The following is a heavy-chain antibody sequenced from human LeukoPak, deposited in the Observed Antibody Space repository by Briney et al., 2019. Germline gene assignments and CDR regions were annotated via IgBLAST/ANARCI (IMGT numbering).Heavy chain of an antibody. J-gene: IGHJ4*02. CDR3: ARDYVRGAYYFDY. D-gene: IGHD3-10*02. V-gene: IGHV4-39*07. CDR2: IYYSGST. Sequence: SETLSLTCTVSGGSISSSSYYWGWIRQPPGKGLEWIGSIYYSGSTYYNSSLKSRVTISVDTSKNQFSLKLSSVTAADTAVYYCARDYVRGAYYFDYWGQGTLVTVSS. CDR1: GGSISSSSYY.